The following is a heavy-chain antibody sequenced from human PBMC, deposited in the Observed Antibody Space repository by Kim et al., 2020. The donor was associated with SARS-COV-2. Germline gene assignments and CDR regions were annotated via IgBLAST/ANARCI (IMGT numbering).Heavy chain of an antibody. D-gene: IGHD6-13*01. J-gene: IGHJ3*02. CDR2: TDPNSGGT. V-gene: IGHV1-2*02. CDR1: GYTFTGYY. CDR3: AREMVRQQLGSDAFDI. Sequence: ASVKVSCKASGYTFTGYYIHWVRQGPGQGLEWLGWTDPNSGGTKYAQKFQGRVTMTRVTSTNTAYMELSRLRSDDTAVYFCAREMVRQQLGSDAFDIWG.